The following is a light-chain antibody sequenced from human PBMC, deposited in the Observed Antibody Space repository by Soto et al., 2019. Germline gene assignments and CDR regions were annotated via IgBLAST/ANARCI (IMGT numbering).Light chain of an antibody. CDR3: HHHNNYPRT. J-gene: IGKJ3*01. CDR1: QGISSY. Sequence: IRLTQTPSSLSASVGDRVTIPCRASQGISSYLAWYQKKPGKAPKLLIYAASSLQSGVPSRFSGSGSGTDFTLTIDSLQPEELATYYCHHHNNYPRTFGPGTKVYIK. V-gene: IGKV1-9*01. CDR2: AAS.